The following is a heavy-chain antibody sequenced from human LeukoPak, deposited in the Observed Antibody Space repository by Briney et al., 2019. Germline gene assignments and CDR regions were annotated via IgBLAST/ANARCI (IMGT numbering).Heavy chain of an antibody. CDR3: AKDPYDFWSGYDYYYYYMDV. CDR2: IRYDGSNK. J-gene: IGHJ6*03. Sequence: PGGSLRLSCAASGFTFSSYGMHWVRQAPGKGLEWVAFIRYDGSNKYYADSVKGRFTISRDNSKNTLYLQMNSLRAEDTAVYYCAKDPYDFWSGYDYYYYYMDVWGKGTTVTVSS. D-gene: IGHD3-3*01. V-gene: IGHV3-30*02. CDR1: GFTFSSYG.